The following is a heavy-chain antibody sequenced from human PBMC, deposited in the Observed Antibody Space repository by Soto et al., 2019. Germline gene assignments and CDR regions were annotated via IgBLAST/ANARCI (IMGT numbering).Heavy chain of an antibody. CDR2: IYYSGST. CDR3: ASLILFWTGSYREYYYYGMDV. D-gene: IGHD3-3*01. CDR1: GGTTSSDGYY. V-gene: IGHV4-31*03. J-gene: IGHJ6*02. Sequence: PSETLSLTCTVSGGTTSSDGYYWSWIRLHPGKGLEWIGYIYYSGSTYYNPSLKSRATISVDRSKNQFSLKLSSVTAADTAVYYCASLILFWTGSYREYYYYGMDVWGQGTTVTVSS.